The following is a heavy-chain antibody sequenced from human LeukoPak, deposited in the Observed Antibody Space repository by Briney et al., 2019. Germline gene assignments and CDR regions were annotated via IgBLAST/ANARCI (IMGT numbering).Heavy chain of an antibody. Sequence: GGSLRLSCAASGNYWMHWVRQAPGKGLVWVSHINSDGSWTGYADSVKGRFTISKDNAKNTVYLQMNNLRAEDTAVYYCVSFHETYWGRGTLVTVSS. CDR1: GNYW. CDR2: INSDGSWT. V-gene: IGHV3-74*01. D-gene: IGHD2-15*01. CDR3: VSFHETY. J-gene: IGHJ4*02.